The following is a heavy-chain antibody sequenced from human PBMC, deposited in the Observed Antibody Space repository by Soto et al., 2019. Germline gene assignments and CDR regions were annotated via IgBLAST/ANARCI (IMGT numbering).Heavy chain of an antibody. CDR3: VRGGGGGLFDP. J-gene: IGHJ5*02. V-gene: IGHV3-11*06. CDR1: GFTFGDSY. Sequence: GGPLRLSCSGSGFTFGDSYMSWIRQAPGKGLEWLSYISPGSRYPAYADSVKGRFTISRDNAKRSLYLQMMSLTAEDTAIYYCVRGGGGGLFDPWGQGTMVTVSS. CDR2: ISPGSRYP. D-gene: IGHD2-15*01.